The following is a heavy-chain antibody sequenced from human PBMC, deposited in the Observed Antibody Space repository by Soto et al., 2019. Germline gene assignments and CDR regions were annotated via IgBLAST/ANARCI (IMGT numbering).Heavy chain of an antibody. D-gene: IGHD6-19*01. CDR3: ARAGDSSGPVALGY. CDR1: GGSISSGGSS. J-gene: IGHJ4*02. CDR2: IYHSGST. Sequence: QLQLQESGSGLVKPSQTLSLTCAVSGGSISSGGSSWSWIRQPPGKGLEWIGYIYHSGSTYHNPSLKSRVTISVDRSKNQFSLKLSSVTAADTAVYYCARAGDSSGPVALGYWGQGTLVTVSS. V-gene: IGHV4-30-2*01.